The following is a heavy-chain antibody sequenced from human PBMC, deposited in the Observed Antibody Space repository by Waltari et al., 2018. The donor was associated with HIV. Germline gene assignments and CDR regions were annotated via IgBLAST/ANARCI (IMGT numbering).Heavy chain of an antibody. CDR1: GFTVSSNY. Sequence: EVQLVESGGGLIQPGGSLRLSCAASGFTVSSNYMSWVRQAPGKGLERDQVNKSEGSTYNANARKCRYTISRDNSKNKRYLKRNSLGGEDTAVYYCARERGEIGGDYFDYWGQGTLVTVSS. CDR2: NKSEGST. D-gene: IGHD3-16*01. J-gene: IGHJ4*02. V-gene: IGHV3-53*01. CDR3: ARERGEIGGDYFDY.